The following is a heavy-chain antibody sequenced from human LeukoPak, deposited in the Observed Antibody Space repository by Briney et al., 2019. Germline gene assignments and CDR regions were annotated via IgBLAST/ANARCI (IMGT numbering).Heavy chain of an antibody. D-gene: IGHD2-2*01. CDR2: INPNSGGT. V-gene: IGHV1-2*02. J-gene: IGHJ5*02. CDR3: ARDEYCSSTSCLRFDP. Sequence: ASVKVSCKASGYTFTGYYMHWVRQAPGQGLEWMGWINPNSGGTNYAQKFQGRATMTRDTSISTAYMELSRLRSDDTAVYYCARDEYCSSTSCLRFDPWGQGTLVTVSS. CDR1: GYTFTGYY.